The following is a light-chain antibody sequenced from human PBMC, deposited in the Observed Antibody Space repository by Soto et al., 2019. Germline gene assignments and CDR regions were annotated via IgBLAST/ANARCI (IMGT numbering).Light chain of an antibody. V-gene: IGKV1-39*01. CDR3: QKDFSSPSIP. Sequence: DMLITRYALSVSASVCNSVSLPARASHDIGTLLNWYQQRPGEAPKLLIFAASNLKSGVPFRFSGSGSGTEFTLTISSLQPEEFSTHDCQKDFSSPSIPFCQVARPEI. CDR2: AAS. J-gene: IGKJ5*01. CDR1: HDIGTL.